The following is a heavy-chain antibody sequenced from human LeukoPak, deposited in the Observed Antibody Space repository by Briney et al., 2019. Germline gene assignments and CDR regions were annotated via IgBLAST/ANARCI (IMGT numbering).Heavy chain of an antibody. Sequence: SETLSLTCTVSGGSISSYYWSWIRQPAGKGLEWIGRIYTRGNTNYNPSLKSRVTISVDTSENQFSLKLTSVTAADTAVYYCAREEYYYASGSYNWAYWGQGTLVTVSS. CDR1: GGSISSYY. CDR3: AREEYYYASGSYNWAY. D-gene: IGHD3-10*01. J-gene: IGHJ4*02. CDR2: IYTRGNT. V-gene: IGHV4-4*07.